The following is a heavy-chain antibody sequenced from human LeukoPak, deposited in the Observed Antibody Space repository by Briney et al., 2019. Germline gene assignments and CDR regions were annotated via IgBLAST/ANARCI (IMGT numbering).Heavy chain of an antibody. CDR1: GLPIGDFA. CDR3: ARESGKFDY. V-gene: IGHV3-43*02. J-gene: IGHJ4*02. Sequence: GGSLRLSCVASGLPIGDFAMHWVRQAPGQGLEWVSLISGDGVSTFFTDSVKGRFSISRDNSKNSLFLEMSSLGTEDTAMYYCARESGKFDYWGQGTLVAASS. CDR2: ISGDGVST.